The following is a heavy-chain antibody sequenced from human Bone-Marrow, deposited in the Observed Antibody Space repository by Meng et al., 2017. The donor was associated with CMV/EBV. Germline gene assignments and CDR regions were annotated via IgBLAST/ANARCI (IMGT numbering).Heavy chain of an antibody. CDR1: GFTFSSYE. CDR3: ARTVGATPFDY. CDR2: IKQDGTEK. J-gene: IGHJ4*02. D-gene: IGHD1-26*01. V-gene: IGHV3-7*01. Sequence: GESLKISCAASGFTFSSYEMNWVRQAPGKGPEWVANIKQDGTEKYYVDSVKGRFTISRDNAENSLYLQMDGLRGEDTAVYYCARTVGATPFDYWGQGNLVTVSS.